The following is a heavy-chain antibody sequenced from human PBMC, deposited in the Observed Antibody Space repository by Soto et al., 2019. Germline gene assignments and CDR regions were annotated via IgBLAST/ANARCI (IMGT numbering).Heavy chain of an antibody. CDR2: IDPSDSYT. CDR3: ARQGFGVLHGLVDV. D-gene: IGHD3-10*01. V-gene: IGHV5-10-1*01. Sequence: PGESMKISCKGSGYSFTSYWISWVRQMPGKGLEWMGRIDPSDSYTNYSPSFQGHVTISADKSISTAYLQWSSLKASDTAVYYCARQGFGVLHGLVDVWGQGTTVTVSS. CDR1: GYSFTSYW. J-gene: IGHJ6*02.